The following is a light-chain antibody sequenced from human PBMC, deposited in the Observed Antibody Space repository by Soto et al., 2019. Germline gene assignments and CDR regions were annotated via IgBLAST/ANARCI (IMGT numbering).Light chain of an antibody. V-gene: IGKV1-39*01. CDR2: AAS. Sequence: DIQMAQSPASLSAFVGDRVASTSRASQNINSYLNWYQHKPGKAPKLLIYAASGLQSGVPSRFGGSGSGTDFALTISSLQPEDFTTYYCQKYNSAPLTFGPGTRLEIK. J-gene: IGKJ5*01. CDR1: QNINSY. CDR3: QKYNSAPLT.